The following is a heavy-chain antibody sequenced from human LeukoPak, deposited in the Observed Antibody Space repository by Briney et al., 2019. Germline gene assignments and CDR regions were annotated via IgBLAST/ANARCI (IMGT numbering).Heavy chain of an antibody. CDR1: GYSFTDYY. CDR2: INPNSGGT. D-gene: IGHD3-22*01. Sequence: GASVKVSCKTSGYSFTDYYMHWVRQAPGQGLEWMGWINPNSGGTNFAQRFQDRVTMTRDMSISTAYMELSRLRSDDTAIYYCTRGCYDSSDFEYFHHWGQGTLVTVSS. V-gene: IGHV1-2*02. CDR3: TRGCYDSSDFEYFHH. J-gene: IGHJ1*01.